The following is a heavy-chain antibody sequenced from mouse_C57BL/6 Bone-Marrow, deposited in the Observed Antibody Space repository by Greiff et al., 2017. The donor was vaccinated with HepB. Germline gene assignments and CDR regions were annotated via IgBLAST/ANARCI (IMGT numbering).Heavy chain of an antibody. Sequence: EVQGVESGGGLVQPGGSLSLSCAASGFTFTDYYMSWVRQPPGKALEWLGFIRNKANGYTTEYSASVKGRFTISRDTSQSILYLQMNALRAENSATYYCASPLLDGNFPWYFDVWGTGTTVTVSS. CDR2: IRNKANGYTT. V-gene: IGHV7-3*01. CDR1: GFTFTDYY. J-gene: IGHJ1*03. CDR3: ASPLLDGNFPWYFDV. D-gene: IGHD2-1*01.